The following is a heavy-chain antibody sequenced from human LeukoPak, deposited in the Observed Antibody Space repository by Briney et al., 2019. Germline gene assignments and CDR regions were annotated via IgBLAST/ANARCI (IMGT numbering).Heavy chain of an antibody. CDR1: GFTFSSYG. D-gene: IGHD3-3*01. CDR2: ISYDGSNK. J-gene: IGHJ6*02. Sequence: GRSLRLSCAASGFTFSSYGMHWVRQAPGKGPEWVALISYDGSNKYYADSVKGRFTIYRDNSKNTLYLQMNSLRAEDTAVYYCAKGYYDFWSGYYTPGGMDVWGQGTTVTVSS. CDR3: AKGYYDFWSGYYTPGGMDV. V-gene: IGHV3-30*18.